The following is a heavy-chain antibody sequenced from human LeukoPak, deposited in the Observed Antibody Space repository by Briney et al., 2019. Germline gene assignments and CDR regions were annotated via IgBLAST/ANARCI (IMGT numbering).Heavy chain of an antibody. V-gene: IGHV4-59*08. CDR3: ASITYYYDSSGYYSVNAFDI. CDR2: IYYSGST. CDR1: GGSISSYY. J-gene: IGHJ3*02. D-gene: IGHD3-22*01. Sequence: PSETLSLTCTVSGGSISSYYWSWIRQPPGKGLEWIGYIYYSGSTNYNPSLKSRVTISVDTSKNQFSLKLSSVTAADTAVYYCASITYYYDSSGYYSVNAFDIWGQGTMVTVSS.